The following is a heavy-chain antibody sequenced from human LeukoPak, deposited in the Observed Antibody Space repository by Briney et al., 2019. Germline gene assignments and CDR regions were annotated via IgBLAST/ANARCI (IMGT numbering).Heavy chain of an antibody. CDR2: MNPNSGNT. CDR1: GYTFTSYD. D-gene: IGHD6-13*01. Sequence: ASVKVSCKASGYTFTSYDINWVRQATGQGLEWMGWMNPNSGNTGYAQKFQGRVTITADESTSTAYMELSSLRSEDTAVYYCARDLGRRAAAGGSDLESYYYMDVWGKGTTVTVSS. J-gene: IGHJ6*03. V-gene: IGHV1-8*03. CDR3: ARDLGRRAAAGGSDLESYYYMDV.